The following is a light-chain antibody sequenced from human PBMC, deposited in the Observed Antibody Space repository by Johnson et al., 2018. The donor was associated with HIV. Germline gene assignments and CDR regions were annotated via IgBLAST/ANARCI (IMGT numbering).Light chain of an antibody. J-gene: IGLJ1*01. CDR1: SSNIGNNY. CDR3: GTWDISQGAWV. V-gene: IGLV1-51*02. CDR2: ENN. Sequence: QAVLTQPPSVSAAPGQKVTISCSGSSSNIGNNYVSWYQQLPGTAPKLLIYENNKRPSGIPDRFSGSKSGTSATLDITGLQTGDEADYYCGTWDISQGAWVFGTGTKVTVL.